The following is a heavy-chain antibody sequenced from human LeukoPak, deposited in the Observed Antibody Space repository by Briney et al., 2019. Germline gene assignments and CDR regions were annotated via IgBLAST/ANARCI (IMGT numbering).Heavy chain of an antibody. CDR2: ISGSGAST. J-gene: IGHJ4*02. Sequence: GGSLRLSCAASGFTFSSYAMSWVRQAPGKGLEWVSVISGSGASTYNADSVKGRFTISRDNSKNTLYLQTNSLRAEDTAVYYCAKGVATRPLYYFDYWGQGTLSPSPQ. CDR3: AKGVATRPLYYFDY. D-gene: IGHD6-6*01. V-gene: IGHV3-23*01. CDR1: GFTFSSYA.